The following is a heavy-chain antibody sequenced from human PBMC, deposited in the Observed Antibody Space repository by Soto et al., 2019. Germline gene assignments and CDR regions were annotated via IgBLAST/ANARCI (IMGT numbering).Heavy chain of an antibody. J-gene: IGHJ6*03. CDR3: ARPSSDIDWLSYMDV. CDR1: GYSFTSYW. V-gene: IGHV5-51*01. D-gene: IGHD3-9*01. CDR2: IYPGDSDT. Sequence: GESLKISCKGSGYSFTSYWIGWVRQMPGKGLEWMGIIYPGDSDTRYSPSFQGQVTISADKSISTAYLQWSSLKASDTAMYYCARPSSDIDWLSYMDVWGKGTTVTVSS.